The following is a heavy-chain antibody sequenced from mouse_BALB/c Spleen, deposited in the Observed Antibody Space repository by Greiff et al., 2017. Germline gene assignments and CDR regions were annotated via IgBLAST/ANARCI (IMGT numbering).Heavy chain of an antibody. Sequence: DVMLVESGGGLVKPGGSLKLSCAASGFTFSSYAMSWVRQTPEKRLEWVATISSGGSYTYYPDSVKGRFTISRDNAKNTLYLQMSSLRSEDTAMYYCARDLAMDYWGQGTSVTVSS. V-gene: IGHV5-9-1*01. CDR1: GFTFSSYA. CDR3: ARDLAMDY. J-gene: IGHJ4*01. CDR2: ISSGGSYT.